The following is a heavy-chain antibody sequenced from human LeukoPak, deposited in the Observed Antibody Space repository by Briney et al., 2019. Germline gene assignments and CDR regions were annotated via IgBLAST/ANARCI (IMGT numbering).Heavy chain of an antibody. CDR3: ARGGDTIFGLDV. CDR2: SNAGNGNT. CDR1: GYIFTSYA. J-gene: IGHJ6*04. Sequence: ASVKVSCKASGYIFTSYAMHWVRQAPGQRLEWMGWSNAGNGNTKYSQEFQGRVTITRDISASTAYMELSSLRSEDMAVYYCARGGDTIFGLDVWGKGTTVTVSS. D-gene: IGHD3-3*01. V-gene: IGHV1-3*02.